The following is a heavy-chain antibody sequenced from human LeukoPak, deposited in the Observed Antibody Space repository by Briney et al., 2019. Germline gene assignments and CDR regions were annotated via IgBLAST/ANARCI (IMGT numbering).Heavy chain of an antibody. Sequence: GGSLRLSCAASGFTFSSYSMNWVRQAPGKGLEWVSYISSSSTIYYADSVKGRFTISRDNAKNSLYLQMNSLRAEDTAVYYCASGGPSGGFDYWGQGTLVTVSS. CDR1: GFTFSSYS. V-gene: IGHV3-48*01. CDR2: ISSSSTI. CDR3: ASGGPSGGFDY. D-gene: IGHD2-15*01. J-gene: IGHJ4*02.